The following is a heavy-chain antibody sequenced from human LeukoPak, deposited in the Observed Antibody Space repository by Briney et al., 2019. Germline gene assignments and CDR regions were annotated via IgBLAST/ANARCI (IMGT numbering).Heavy chain of an antibody. CDR1: GFTFSDYS. Sequence: PGGSLRLSCAASGFTFSDYSMNWVRQTPGKGLEWLSYISISSTFYADSVKGRFTISRDDAKNSLYLQMNSLRDEDTAVYYCVRDHNYAFDCWGQGTLVTVSS. J-gene: IGHJ4*02. CDR2: ISISST. D-gene: IGHD5-18*01. CDR3: VRDHNYAFDC. V-gene: IGHV3-48*02.